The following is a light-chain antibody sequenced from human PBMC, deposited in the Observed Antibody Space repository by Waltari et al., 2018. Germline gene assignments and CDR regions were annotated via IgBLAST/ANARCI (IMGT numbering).Light chain of an antibody. Sequence: EIVMTQSPATLSVSPGERATLSCRASQSVSSNLAWYQQKPGQAPRLLIYGASTRATGITGRFSGSGSGTEFTLTITSLQSEDFALYYCQQYNDWPRTFGQGTKVEIK. CDR3: QQYNDWPRT. CDR1: QSVSSN. J-gene: IGKJ1*01. V-gene: IGKV3-15*01. CDR2: GAS.